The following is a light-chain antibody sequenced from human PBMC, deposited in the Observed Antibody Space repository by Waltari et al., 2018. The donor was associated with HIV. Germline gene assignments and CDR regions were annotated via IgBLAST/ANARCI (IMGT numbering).Light chain of an antibody. V-gene: IGKV3-11*01. CDR2: DAY. J-gene: IGKJ4*01. CDR1: QSISTY. CDR3: QQRRNWARPN. Sequence: EIVLTQSPATLSLSPGERATLSCRASQSISTYLAWYQQKPGQAPRLLIFDAYNRATGIPARFSGSGSGKDFTVNISSPDPEDFAVYYCQQRRNWARPNFGGGTKVEIK.